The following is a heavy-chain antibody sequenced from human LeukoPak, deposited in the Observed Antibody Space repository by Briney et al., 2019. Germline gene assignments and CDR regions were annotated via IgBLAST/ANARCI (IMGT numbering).Heavy chain of an antibody. D-gene: IGHD3-3*01. CDR3: ARSYYDFWSGYYNSYYYGMDV. V-gene: IGHV3-30-3*01. CDR1: GFTFSSYA. CDR2: ISYDGSNK. Sequence: PGGSLRLSCAASGFTFSSYAMHWVRQAPGKGLEWVAVISYDGSNKYYADSVKGRFTISRDNSKNTLYLQMNSLRAEDTAVYYCARSYYDFWSGYYNSYYYGMDVWGQGTTVTVSS. J-gene: IGHJ6*02.